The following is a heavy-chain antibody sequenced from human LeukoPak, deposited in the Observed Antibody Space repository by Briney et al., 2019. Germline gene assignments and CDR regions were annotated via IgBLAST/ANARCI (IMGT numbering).Heavy chain of an antibody. V-gene: IGHV4-59*08. CDR3: ARYCGGDCYRDAFDI. D-gene: IGHD2-21*02. Sequence: SETLSLTCTVSGGSISSYYWSWIRQPPGKGLEWIGYIYYSGSTNYNPSLKSRVTISVDTSKNQFSLKLSSVTAADTAVYYCARYCGGDCYRDAFDIWGQGTMVTVSS. J-gene: IGHJ3*02. CDR2: IYYSGST. CDR1: GGSISSYY.